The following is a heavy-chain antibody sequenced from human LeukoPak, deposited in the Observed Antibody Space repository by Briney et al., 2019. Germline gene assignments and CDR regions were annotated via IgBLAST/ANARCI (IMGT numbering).Heavy chain of an antibody. D-gene: IGHD1-26*01. CDR3: AKAPEWELRSADY. Sequence: ETLSLTCTVSGGSISSSSYYWGWIRQPPGKGLEWVSAISGSGGSTYYADSVKGRFTISRDNSKNTLYLQMNSLRAEDTAVYYCAKAPEWELRSADYWGQGTLVTVSS. CDR2: ISGSGGST. V-gene: IGHV3-23*01. CDR1: GGSISSSSYY. J-gene: IGHJ4*02.